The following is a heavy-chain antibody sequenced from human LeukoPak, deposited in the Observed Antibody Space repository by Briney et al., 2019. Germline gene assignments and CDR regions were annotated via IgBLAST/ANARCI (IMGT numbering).Heavy chain of an antibody. CDR2: INPNSGVT. J-gene: IGHJ4*02. D-gene: IGHD2-2*01. CDR1: GYTFTGYY. CDR3: GRSSRPLDCFDY. Sequence: ASVKASCKASGYTFTGYYIHWLRQAPGQGLEWLGRINPNSGVTSYAQAFQDRVTLTRDPSISTAYIELSSLTSDDTAVYYCGRSSRPLDCFDYWGQGTLVTVSS. V-gene: IGHV1-2*06.